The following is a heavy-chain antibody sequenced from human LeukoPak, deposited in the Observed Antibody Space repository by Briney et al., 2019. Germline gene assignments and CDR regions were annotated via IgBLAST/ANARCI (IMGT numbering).Heavy chain of an antibody. CDR3: ACIPLNYGDSYYYYYYGMDV. D-gene: IGHD4-17*01. V-gene: IGHV4-59*08. Sequence: SETLSLTCTVSGGSISSYYWSWIRQPPGKGLEWIGYIYYSGSTNYNPSLKSRVTISVDTSKNQFSLKLSSVTAADTAVYYCACIPLNYGDSYYYYYYGMDVWGQGTTVTVSS. J-gene: IGHJ6*02. CDR2: IYYSGST. CDR1: GGSISSYY.